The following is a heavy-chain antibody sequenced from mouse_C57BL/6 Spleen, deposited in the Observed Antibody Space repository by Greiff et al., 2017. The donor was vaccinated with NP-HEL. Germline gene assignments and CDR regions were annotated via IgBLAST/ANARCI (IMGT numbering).Heavy chain of an antibody. V-gene: IGHV1-15*01. CDR1: GYTFTDYE. CDR2: IDPETGGT. CDR3: TRYYYGYVGFAY. D-gene: IGHD2-2*01. Sequence: VQLQQSGAELVRPGASVTLSCKASGYTFTDYEMHWVKQTPVHGLDWIGAIDPETGGTAYNQKFKGKALLTADKSSSTAYMELRSLTSEDSAVYYCTRYYYGYVGFAYWGQGTLVTVSA. J-gene: IGHJ3*01.